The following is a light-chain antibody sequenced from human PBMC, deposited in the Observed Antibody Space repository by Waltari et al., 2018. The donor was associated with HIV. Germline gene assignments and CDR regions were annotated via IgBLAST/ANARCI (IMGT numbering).Light chain of an antibody. Sequence: SSELTQDPTVSVALGQTVRITCQGDSLRTYSASWYQQKPGQAPILVISAKDNRPSGIPDRSSASSSGNTASLTITGAQAEDEADYYCNSRDSSSSHNWVFGGGTKLTVL. CDR2: AKD. CDR3: NSRDSSSSHNWV. CDR1: SLRTYS. J-gene: IGLJ3*02. V-gene: IGLV3-19*01.